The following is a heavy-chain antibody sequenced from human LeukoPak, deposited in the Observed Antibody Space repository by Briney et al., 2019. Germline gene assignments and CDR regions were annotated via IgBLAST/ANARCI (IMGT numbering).Heavy chain of an antibody. D-gene: IGHD3-22*01. CDR2: IIPILGIA. V-gene: IGHV1-69*04. CDR1: VGTFSSYA. J-gene: IGHJ4*02. Sequence: GASVKVSCKASVGTFSSYAISWVRQAPGQGLEWMGRIIPILGIANYAQKFQGRVTITADKSTSTAYMELSSLRSEDTAVYYCARNPNYYDSSGFSFFDYWGQGTLVTVSS. CDR3: ARNPNYYDSSGFSFFDY.